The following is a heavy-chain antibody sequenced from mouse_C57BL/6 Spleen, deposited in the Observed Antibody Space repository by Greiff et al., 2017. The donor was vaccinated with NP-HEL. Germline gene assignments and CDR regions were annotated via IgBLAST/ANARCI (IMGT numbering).Heavy chain of an antibody. CDR2: INPSSGYT. CDR3: ARDYYGSSYYFDY. J-gene: IGHJ2*01. V-gene: IGHV1-7*01. D-gene: IGHD1-1*01. Sequence: QVQLKESGAELAKPGASVKLSCKASGYTFTSYWMHWVKQRPGQGLEWIGYINPSSGYTKYNQKFKDKATLTADKSSSTAYMQLSSLTYEDSAVYDCARDYYGSSYYFDYWGQGTTLTVSS. CDR1: GYTFTSYW.